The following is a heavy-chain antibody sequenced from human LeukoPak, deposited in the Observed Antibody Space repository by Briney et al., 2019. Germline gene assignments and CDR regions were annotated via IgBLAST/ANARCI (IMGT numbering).Heavy chain of an antibody. CDR1: GFTFSSYS. J-gene: IGHJ4*02. V-gene: IGHV3-21*01. Sequence: GGSLRLSCAASGFTFSSYSMNWVRQAPGKGLEWVSSISSSSSYIYYADSVKGRFTISRDNAKNSLYLQMNSLRAEDTAVYYCARDRRGPATVTNFDYWGQGTLVTVSS. CDR3: ARDRRGPATVTNFDY. CDR2: ISSSSSYI. D-gene: IGHD4-17*01.